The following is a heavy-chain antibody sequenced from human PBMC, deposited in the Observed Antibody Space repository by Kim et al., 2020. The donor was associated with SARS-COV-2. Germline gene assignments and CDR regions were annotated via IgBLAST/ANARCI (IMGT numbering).Heavy chain of an antibody. J-gene: IGHJ4*02. V-gene: IGHV5-10-1*01. CDR3: ARHYGPFSSGWNY. CDR2: IDPSDSYA. Sequence: GESLKISCQGSGYSFTIYWISWVRQMPGKGLEWMGKIDPSDSYANYSPSFQGHVTISVDKSISTAYLQWSSLKASDTAIYYCARHYGPFSSGWNYWGQGT. D-gene: IGHD6-19*01. CDR1: GYSFTIYW.